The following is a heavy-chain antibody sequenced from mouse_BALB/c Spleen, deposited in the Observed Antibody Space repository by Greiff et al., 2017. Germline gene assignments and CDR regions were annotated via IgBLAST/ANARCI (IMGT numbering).Heavy chain of an antibody. CDR3: TRKSYYGSSGGYYFDY. CDR2: IYPGNSDT. V-gene: IGHV1-5*01. D-gene: IGHD1-1*01. J-gene: IGHJ2*01. Sequence: VQLKQSGTVLARPGASVKMSCKASGYSFTSYWMHWVKQRPGQGLEWIGAIYPGNSDTSYNQKFKGKAKLTAVTSASTAYMELSSLTNEDSAVYYCTRKSYYGSSGGYYFDYWGQGTTLTVSS. CDR1: GYSFTSYW.